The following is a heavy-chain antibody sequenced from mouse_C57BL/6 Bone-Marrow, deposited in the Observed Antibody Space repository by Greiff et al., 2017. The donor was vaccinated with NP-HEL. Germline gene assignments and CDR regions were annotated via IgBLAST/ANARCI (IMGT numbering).Heavy chain of an antibody. D-gene: IGHD1-1*01. J-gene: IGHJ1*03. CDR2: INPSNGGT. V-gene: IGHV1-53*01. CDR1: GYTFTSYW. CDR3: ARFLFTTVVATNFDV. Sequence: QVHVKQSGTELVKPGASVKLSCKASGYTFTSYWMHWVKQRPGQGLEWIGNINPSNGGTNYNEKFKSKATLTVDKSSSTAYMQLSSLTSEDSAVYYCARFLFTTVVATNFDVWGTGTTVTVSS.